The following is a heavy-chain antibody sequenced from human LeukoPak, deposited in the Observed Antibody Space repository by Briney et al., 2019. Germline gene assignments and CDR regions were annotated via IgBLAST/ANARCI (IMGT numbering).Heavy chain of an antibody. Sequence: PRGSLRLSCAASGFTFSSYAMSWVRQAPGKGLEWVSAISGSGGSTYYADSVKGRFTISRDNSKNTLYLQMNSLRAEDTAVYYCARGGANYYYDSSGPQLYYFDYWGQGTLVTVSS. CDR2: ISGSGGST. D-gene: IGHD3-22*01. V-gene: IGHV3-23*01. J-gene: IGHJ4*02. CDR1: GFTFSSYA. CDR3: ARGGANYYYDSSGPQLYYFDY.